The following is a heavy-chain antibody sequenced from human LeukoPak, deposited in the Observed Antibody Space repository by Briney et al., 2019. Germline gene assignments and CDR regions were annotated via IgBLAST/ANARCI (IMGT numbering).Heavy chain of an antibody. V-gene: IGHV1-2*02. J-gene: IGHJ4*02. CDR1: GYTFTGYY. CDR3: ARDILTGTTSGSGY. D-gene: IGHD1-20*01. CDR2: INPNSGGA. Sequence: ASVKVSCKASGYTFTGYYMHWVRQAPGQGLEWMGWINPNSGGANYAQKFQGRVTMTRDTSISTAYMELSRLRSDDTAVYYCARDILTGTTSGSGYWGQGTLVTVSS.